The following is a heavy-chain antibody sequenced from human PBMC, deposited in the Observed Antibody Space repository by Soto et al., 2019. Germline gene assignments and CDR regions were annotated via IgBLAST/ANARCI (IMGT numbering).Heavy chain of an antibody. CDR2: IWHDGSQK. V-gene: IGHV3-33*01. CDR3: AREEGVVARAFDY. D-gene: IGHD2-15*01. CDR1: GFAFRSYG. J-gene: IGHJ4*02. Sequence: PGGSLRLSCEASGFAFRSYGMHWVRQAPGKGLEWVSLIWHDGSQKYYADSVKGRFTISRDNSKNTLHLQMSSLRAEDTAVYYCAREEGVVARAFDYWGQGPFVTVSS.